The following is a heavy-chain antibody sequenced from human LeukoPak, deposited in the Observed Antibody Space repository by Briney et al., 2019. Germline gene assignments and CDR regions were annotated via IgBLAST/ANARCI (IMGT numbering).Heavy chain of an antibody. J-gene: IGHJ5*02. V-gene: IGHV4-4*07. D-gene: IGHD6-19*01. CDR3: ARDWAKYSSGAFDP. CDR1: GGSISSYY. Sequence: SETLSLTCTVSGGSISSYYWSGIRQPAGKGLEWIGRIYTSGSTNYNPSLKSRVTMSVDTSKNQFSLKLSSVTAPDTAVYSCARDWAKYSSGAFDPWGQGTLVTVSS. CDR2: IYTSGST.